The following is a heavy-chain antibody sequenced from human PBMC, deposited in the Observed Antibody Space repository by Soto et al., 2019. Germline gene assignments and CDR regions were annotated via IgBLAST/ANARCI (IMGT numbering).Heavy chain of an antibody. CDR1: GFTFSSYA. D-gene: IGHD3-3*01. J-gene: IGHJ4*02. Sequence: EVQLLESGGGLVQPGGSLRLSCAASGFTFSSYAMSWVRQAPGKGLEWVSDISGSGGSTYYADSVKGRFTISRDNSKNSLDLQINSMRAEDTAVYYCAKDGRHYDFWSCYYLEILGWGQGTLVNVSS. V-gene: IGHV3-23*01. CDR2: ISGSGGST. CDR3: AKDGRHYDFWSCYYLEILG.